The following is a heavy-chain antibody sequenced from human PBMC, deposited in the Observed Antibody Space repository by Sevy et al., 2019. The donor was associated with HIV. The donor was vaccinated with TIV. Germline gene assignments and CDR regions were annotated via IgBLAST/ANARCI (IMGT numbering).Heavy chain of an antibody. CDR3: AKWSMGGARWLQLGAFDI. CDR2: ISYDGSNK. CDR1: GFTFSSYG. D-gene: IGHD5-12*01. Sequence: GGPLRLSCAASGFTFSSYGMHWVRQAPGKGLEWVAVISYDGSNKYYGDSVKGRFTISRDNSKNTLYLQMNSLRAEDTAVYYCAKWSMGGARWLQLGAFDIWGQGTMVTVSS. V-gene: IGHV3-30*18. J-gene: IGHJ3*02.